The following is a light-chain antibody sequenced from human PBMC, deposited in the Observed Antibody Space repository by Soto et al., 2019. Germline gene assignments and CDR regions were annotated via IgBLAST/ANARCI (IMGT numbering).Light chain of an antibody. CDR3: HQPATSPLT. V-gene: IGKV3-20*01. J-gene: IGKJ2*01. CDR1: QTVGNNY. CDR2: TAS. Sequence: EIVLTQSPGTLSLSPGERATLSCRASQTVGNNYLAWYQQKPGQAPRLLIHTASIRATGIPDRFSGSGSGTDFTLTVSRLEPEDFAVYYCHQPATSPLTLGQGTTLEI.